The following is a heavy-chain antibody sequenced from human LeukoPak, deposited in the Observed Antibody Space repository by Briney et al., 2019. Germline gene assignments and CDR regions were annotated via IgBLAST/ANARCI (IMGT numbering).Heavy chain of an antibody. J-gene: IGHJ4*02. V-gene: IGHV4-4*02. D-gene: IGHD6-19*01. CDR3: ARRSHSSGWYDDY. CDR2: IYHSGST. Sequence: SETLSLTCAVSGGSISSSNWWSWVRQPPGKGLEWIGEIYHSGSTNYNPSLKSRVTISVDTSKNQFSLKLSSVTAADTAVYYCARRSHSSGWYDDYWGQGTLVTVSS. CDR1: GGSISSSNW.